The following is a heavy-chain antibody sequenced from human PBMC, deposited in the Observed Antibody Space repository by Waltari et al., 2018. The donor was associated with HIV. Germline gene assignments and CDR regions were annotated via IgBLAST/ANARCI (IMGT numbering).Heavy chain of an antibody. CDR3: ARHALRVGAAYWNFDL. V-gene: IGHV4-39*01. CDR2: IYYTGRA. CDR1: GGSVSSSSYF. Sequence: QLQLPESGPGPVKPSETLSLTCTVSGGSVSSSSYFWAWIRQPPGQGLGWVGGIYYTGRAYYNPSLKRRVTISVDTSKNQFSLKVTAVTAADTAVYYCARHALRVGAAYWNFDLWGRGTLVTVSS. D-gene: IGHD1-26*01. J-gene: IGHJ2*01.